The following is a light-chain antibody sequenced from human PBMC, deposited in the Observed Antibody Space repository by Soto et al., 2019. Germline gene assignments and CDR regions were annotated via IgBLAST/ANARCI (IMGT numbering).Light chain of an antibody. CDR1: PSVSSY. J-gene: IGKJ3*01. Sequence: VLTQSPATFSLTLVARAPFSWRASPSVSSYLAWYQQKPGQAPRLLIYGASNRATGIPDRFSGSGSGTDFTLTISSLEPEDFAVYYCQQRSNWPPLTFGRGTKVDIK. CDR3: QQRSNWPPLT. V-gene: IGKV3-11*01. CDR2: GAS.